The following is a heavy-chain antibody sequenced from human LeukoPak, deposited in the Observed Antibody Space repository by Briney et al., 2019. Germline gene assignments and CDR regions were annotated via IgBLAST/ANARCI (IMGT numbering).Heavy chain of an antibody. CDR2: IYTSGST. J-gene: IGHJ6*03. CDR3: ARGIVVVPAAVSQYYYYYMDV. V-gene: IGHV4-4*09. CDR1: GGSISSYY. Sequence: SETLSLTCTVSGGSISSYYWSWLRQPPGKGLEWIGYIYTSGSTNYNPSLKSRVTISVDTSKNQFSLKLSSVTAADTAVYYCARGIVVVPAAVSQYYYYYMDVWGKGTTVTVSS. D-gene: IGHD2-2*01.